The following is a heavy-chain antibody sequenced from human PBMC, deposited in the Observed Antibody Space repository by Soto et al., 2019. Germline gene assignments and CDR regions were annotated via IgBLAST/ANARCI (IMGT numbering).Heavy chain of an antibody. Sequence: EVQLVESGGGLVQPGGSLRLSCAASGFIFSDYSMSWVRQSPGKGLEGVANIKQDGGEEDYVDSVKGRLTISRDNAKNSLYLQMNGLRAEDTAVYYCARVYYESRGPTKYRAFDFWGQGTMVTVSS. J-gene: IGHJ3*01. CDR2: IKQDGGEE. D-gene: IGHD3-22*01. V-gene: IGHV3-7*01. CDR3: ARVYYESRGPTKYRAFDF. CDR1: GFIFSDYS.